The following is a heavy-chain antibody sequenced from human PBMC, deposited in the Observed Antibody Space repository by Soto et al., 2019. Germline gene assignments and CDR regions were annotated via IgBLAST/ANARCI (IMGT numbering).Heavy chain of an antibody. J-gene: IGHJ4*02. CDR3: TKEPKKSISHDY. Sequence: EVQLLESGGGLVQPGGSLRLSCAASGFTFSEYAMSWVRQAPGKGLEWVSSISSSGGTTSYTDSVKGRFTISRDNSKNTLFLQMNGLRAEDTAIYYCTKEPKKSISHDYWGLGTLVTASP. CDR2: ISSSGGTT. D-gene: IGHD2-21*01. CDR1: GFTFSEYA. V-gene: IGHV3-23*01.